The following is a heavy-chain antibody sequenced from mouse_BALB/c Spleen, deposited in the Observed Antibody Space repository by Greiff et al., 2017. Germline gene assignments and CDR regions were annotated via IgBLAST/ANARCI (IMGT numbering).Heavy chain of an antibody. Sequence: VQLKESGPGLVKPSQSLSLTCTVTGYSITSDYAWNWIRQFPGNKLEWMGYISYSGSTSYNPSLKSRISITRDTSKNQFFLQLNSVTTEDTATYYCARRGYGPFAYWGQGTLVTVSA. J-gene: IGHJ3*01. V-gene: IGHV3-2*02. CDR3: ARRGYGPFAY. CDR2: ISYSGST. D-gene: IGHD2-10*02. CDR1: GYSITSDYA.